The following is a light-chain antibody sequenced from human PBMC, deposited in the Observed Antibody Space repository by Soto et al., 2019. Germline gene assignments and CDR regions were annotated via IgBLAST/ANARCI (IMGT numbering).Light chain of an antibody. J-gene: IGKJ1*01. CDR3: QRDGSPRT. Sequence: EIVLTQSPGTLSLSPGERATLSCRASQSVSSSYLAWYQQKPGQAPRLLIYGASSRATGIPDRFSGSGSGTDLTITISRLEHEDVAVYYCQRDGSPRTFGQGTKVEIK. CDR2: GAS. CDR1: QSVSSSY. V-gene: IGKV3-20*01.